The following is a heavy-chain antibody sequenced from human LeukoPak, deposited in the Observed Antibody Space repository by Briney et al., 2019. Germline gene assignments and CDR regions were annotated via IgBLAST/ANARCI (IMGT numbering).Heavy chain of an antibody. D-gene: IGHD2-2*02. J-gene: IGHJ4*02. Sequence: GGSLRLSCTASGFTFGDYAMSWFRQAPGKGLEWVGFIRSKAYGGTTEYAASVKGRLTISRDDSKSIAYLQMNSLKTEDTAVYYCTRDTQVVPAAIPFDYWGQGTLVTVSS. CDR1: GFTFGDYA. V-gene: IGHV3-49*03. CDR3: TRDTQVVPAAIPFDY. CDR2: IRSKAYGGTT.